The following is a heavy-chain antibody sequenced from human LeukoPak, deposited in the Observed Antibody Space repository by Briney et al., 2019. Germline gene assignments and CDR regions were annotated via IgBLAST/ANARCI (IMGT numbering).Heavy chain of an antibody. CDR1: GFTFTSSA. CDR3: ASGFGAAAGTVGFDY. J-gene: IGHJ4*02. Sequence: ASVKVSCKASGFTFTSSAVQWVRQARGQRLEWIGWIVVGSGNTNYAQKFQGRVTITRDTSASTAYMELSSLRSEDTAVYYCASGFGAAAGTVGFDYWGQGTLVTVSS. CDR2: IVVGSGNT. D-gene: IGHD6-13*01. V-gene: IGHV1-58*01.